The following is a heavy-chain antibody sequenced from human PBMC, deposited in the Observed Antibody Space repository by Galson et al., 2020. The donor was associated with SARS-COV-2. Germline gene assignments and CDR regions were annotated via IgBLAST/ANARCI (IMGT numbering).Heavy chain of an antibody. CDR2: IRWNDEK. CDR3: ARIRDYEASYYYGMDI. CDR1: GFSLSSSGMC. V-gene: IGHV2-70*01. D-gene: IGHD4-17*01. Sequence: SGPTLVKPTQTLTLTCTFSGFSLSSSGMCVSWIRQPPGKALEWLALIRWNDEKYYNTSLKPRLTISKDTSKNQVVLIMTDVDPVDTATYFCARIRDYEASYYYGMDIWGQGTAVTVSS. J-gene: IGHJ6*02.